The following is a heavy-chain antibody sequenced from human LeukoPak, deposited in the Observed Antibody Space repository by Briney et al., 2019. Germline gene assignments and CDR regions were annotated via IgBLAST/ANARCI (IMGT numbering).Heavy chain of an antibody. V-gene: IGHV3-53*01. D-gene: IGHD5-24*01. CDR1: GFTVSSNY. J-gene: IGHJ4*02. Sequence: GGSLRLSCAASGFTVSSNYMNWVRQAPGKGLEWVSVIYGGGNIYYADSVKGRFAISRDNSKNTLYLQMNSLRAEDTAVYYCARGAGYNYPYYFDYWGQGTLVTVSS. CDR2: IYGGGNI. CDR3: ARGAGYNYPYYFDY.